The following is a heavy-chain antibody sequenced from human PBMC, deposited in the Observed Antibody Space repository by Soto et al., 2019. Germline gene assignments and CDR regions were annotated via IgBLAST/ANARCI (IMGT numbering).Heavy chain of an antibody. CDR3: AMVDNCVTPTPQYV. CDR1: GYIFVNYG. J-gene: IGHJ6*04. Sequence: QVQLVQSGDEVRKPGSSVKVSCKASGYIFVNYGIAWVRQAPGQGLEWMGRISPYSGNTHDASKGRGRLTMATDTSTSTGDMDLGSLTTAAPGVYSCAMVDNCVTPTPQYVWGVGTTVTVSA. CDR2: ISPYSGNT. D-gene: IGHD5-12*01. V-gene: IGHV1-18*01.